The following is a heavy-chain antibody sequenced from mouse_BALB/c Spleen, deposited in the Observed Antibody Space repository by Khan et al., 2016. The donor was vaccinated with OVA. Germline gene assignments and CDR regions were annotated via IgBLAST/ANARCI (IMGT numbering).Heavy chain of an antibody. Sequence: VQLQESGPGLVAPSQRLSITCTVSGFSLTGYGVNWVRQPPGKGLEWLGMIWGDGSTDYNSVLKSRLSISQDNPKSQVLLQMNSLQTDDTARYYCARAYYGNYRETMDYWGQGTSVTVSS. V-gene: IGHV2-6-7*01. CDR1: GFSLTGYG. CDR2: IWGDGST. CDR3: ARAYYGNYRETMDY. J-gene: IGHJ4*01. D-gene: IGHD2-10*01.